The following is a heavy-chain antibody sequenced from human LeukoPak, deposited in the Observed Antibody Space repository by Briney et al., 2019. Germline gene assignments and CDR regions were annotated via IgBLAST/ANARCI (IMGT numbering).Heavy chain of an antibody. D-gene: IGHD6-13*01. CDR2: ISYDGTNK. CDR1: GFTFTGYA. V-gene: IGHV3-30-3*01. Sequence: PGGSLRLSCAASGFTFTGYAMHWVRQAPGKGLEWVAVISYDGTNKYYADSVKGRFTISRDNSKNTLYLQMNSLRAEDTAVYYCAKVPHGQLVGSPFDYWGQGTLVTVSS. CDR3: AKVPHGQLVGSPFDY. J-gene: IGHJ4*02.